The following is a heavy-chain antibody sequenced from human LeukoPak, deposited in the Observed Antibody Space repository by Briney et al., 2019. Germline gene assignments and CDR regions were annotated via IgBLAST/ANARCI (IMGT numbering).Heavy chain of an antibody. CDR3: ARRRDDSPLGY. D-gene: IGHD3-9*01. Sequence: PGGSLRLSCAASGFTVSTNYMSWVRQAPGKGLEWVSVIYSSGSTYYADSVKGRFTISRDTSENTVYLQMNSLRADDTAVYYCARRRDDSPLGYWGQGTLVTVSS. V-gene: IGHV3-53*01. CDR2: IYSSGST. J-gene: IGHJ4*02. CDR1: GFTVSTNY.